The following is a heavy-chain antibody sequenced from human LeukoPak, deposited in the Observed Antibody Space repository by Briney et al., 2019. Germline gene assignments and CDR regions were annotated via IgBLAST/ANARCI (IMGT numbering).Heavy chain of an antibody. D-gene: IGHD3-22*01. CDR2: ISGSGGST. J-gene: IGHJ4*02. CDR1: GFTFSSYA. Sequence: GGSLRLSCAASGFTFSSYAMSWVRQAPGKGLEWVSAISGSGGSTYYADSVKGRVTISRDNSKNTLYLQMNSRRAEGTAVYYCAKTRLLPDFDYWGQGTLVTVSS. V-gene: IGHV3-23*01. CDR3: AKTRLLPDFDY.